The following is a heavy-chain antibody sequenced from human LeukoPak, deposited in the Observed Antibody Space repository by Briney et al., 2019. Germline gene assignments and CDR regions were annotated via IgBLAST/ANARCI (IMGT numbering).Heavy chain of an antibody. CDR3: ARGEDSSGYSSDY. V-gene: IGHV4-39*07. CDR1: GGSISSSSYY. Sequence: SETLSLTCTVSGGSISSSSYYWGWIRQPPGKGLEWIGSIYYSGSTYYNPSLKSRVTISVDTSKNQFSLKLSSVTAADTAVYYCARGEDSSGYSSDYWGQGTLVTVSS. D-gene: IGHD3-22*01. J-gene: IGHJ4*02. CDR2: IYYSGST.